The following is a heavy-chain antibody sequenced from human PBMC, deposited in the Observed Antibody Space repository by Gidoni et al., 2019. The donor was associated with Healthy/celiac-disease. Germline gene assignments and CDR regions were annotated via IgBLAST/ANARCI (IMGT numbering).Heavy chain of an antibody. Sequence: VQLVQSGAEVKKPRASVKVSCKASGDTFSRYAISWVRQAPGQGLEWMGGIIPIFGTANYAQKFQGRVTITADESTSTAYMELSSLRSEDTAVYYCARDRGDSSSERVGFDPWGQGTLVTVSS. CDR3: ARDRGDSSSERVGFDP. V-gene: IGHV1-69*01. D-gene: IGHD6-6*01. CDR1: GDTFSRYA. J-gene: IGHJ5*02. CDR2: IIPIFGTA.